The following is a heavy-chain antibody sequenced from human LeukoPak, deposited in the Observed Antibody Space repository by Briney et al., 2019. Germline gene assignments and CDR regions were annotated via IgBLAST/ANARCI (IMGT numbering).Heavy chain of an antibody. D-gene: IGHD6-6*01. CDR3: ARALGDRIAARYLFDY. Sequence: ASVKVSCKASGYTFTSYYMHWVRQAPGQGLEWMGWINPNSGGTNYAQKFQGWVTMTRDTSISTAYMELSRLRSDDTAVYYCARALGDRIAARYLFDYWGQGTLVTVSS. V-gene: IGHV1-2*04. CDR1: GYTFTSYY. CDR2: INPNSGGT. J-gene: IGHJ4*02.